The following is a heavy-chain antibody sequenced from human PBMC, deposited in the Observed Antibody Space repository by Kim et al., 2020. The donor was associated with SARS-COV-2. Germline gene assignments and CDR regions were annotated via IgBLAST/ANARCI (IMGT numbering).Heavy chain of an antibody. Sequence: GGSLRLSCAASGFTFSDYYMSWIRQAPGKGLEWVSYISSSSSYTNYADSVKGRFTISRDNAKNSLYLQMNSLRAEDTAVYYCARPIAVAGMGDDAFDIWGQGTMVTVSS. CDR2: ISSSSSYT. CDR1: GFTFSDYY. V-gene: IGHV3-11*03. CDR3: ARPIAVAGMGDDAFDI. J-gene: IGHJ3*02. D-gene: IGHD6-19*01.